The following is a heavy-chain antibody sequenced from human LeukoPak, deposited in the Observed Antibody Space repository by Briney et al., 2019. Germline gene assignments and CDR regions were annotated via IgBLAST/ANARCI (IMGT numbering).Heavy chain of an antibody. Sequence: KPSETLSLTCTVSGTSISNGSHYWNWIRQPAGKGLEWIGRIYFSGSTNYNPSLKSRVTMSVDTSKNQFSLKVTSVTAADTAVYYCARAVLVTAITWFDPWGQGILVTVSS. CDR3: ARAVLVTAITWFDP. V-gene: IGHV4-61*02. CDR2: IYFSGST. CDR1: GTSISNGSHY. D-gene: IGHD2-21*02. J-gene: IGHJ5*02.